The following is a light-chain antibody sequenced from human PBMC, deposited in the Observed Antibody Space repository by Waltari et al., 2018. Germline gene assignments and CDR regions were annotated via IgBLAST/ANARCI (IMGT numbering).Light chain of an antibody. CDR1: SSDVGSYNA. J-gene: IGLJ1*01. CDR3: SSYTGRVYV. CDR2: EGN. V-gene: IGLV2-14*02. Sequence: QSALTQPASVSGSPGQSITISCTGTSSDVGSYNAVSWYQQHPGKGPKLIIYEGNNLPRGVSKRVCGSKSGNTASLTISGLQTEDEADYYCSSYTGRVYVFGTGTKVTVL.